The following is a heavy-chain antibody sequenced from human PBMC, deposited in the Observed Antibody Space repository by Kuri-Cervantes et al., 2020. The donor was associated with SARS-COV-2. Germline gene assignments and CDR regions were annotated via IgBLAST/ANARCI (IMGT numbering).Heavy chain of an antibody. CDR3: ASQGSVY. CDR2: ISSSSSYI. V-gene: IGHV3-21*01. Sequence: GEALKISCATSGFTFRSYSMNWGRQAPGKGLEWVSSISSSSSYIYYADSVKGRFTISRYNAKNTLYLQMNSLRTEDTAGYYCASQGSVYWGQGTLVTVSS. CDR1: GFTFRSYS. J-gene: IGHJ4*02.